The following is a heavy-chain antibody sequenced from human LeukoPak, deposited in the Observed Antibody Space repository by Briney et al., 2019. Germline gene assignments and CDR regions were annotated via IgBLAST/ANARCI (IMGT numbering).Heavy chain of an antibody. V-gene: IGHV3-74*01. D-gene: IGHD6-19*01. CDR3: ARGGSSGWDFDY. Sequence: HPGGSLRLSCAASGFTFSSYWMHWVRQAPGKGLVWVSRINSDGSSTSYADCVKGRFTISRDNAKNTLYLQMNSLRAEDTAVYYCARGGSSGWDFDYWGQGTLVTVSS. J-gene: IGHJ4*02. CDR2: INSDGSST. CDR1: GFTFSSYW.